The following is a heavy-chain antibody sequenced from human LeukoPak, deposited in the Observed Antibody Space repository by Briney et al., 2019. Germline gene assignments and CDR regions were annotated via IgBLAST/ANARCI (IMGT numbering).Heavy chain of an antibody. CDR3: AASYYYDSSGYKPFDP. CDR2: IYPGDSDT. V-gene: IGHV5-51*01. D-gene: IGHD3-22*01. J-gene: IGHJ5*02. CDR1: GYSFTSYW. Sequence: GESLKISCKGSGYSFTSYWIGWVRQMPGKGLEWMGIIYPGDSDTRYSPSFQGQVTISADKSISTAYLQWSSLKASDTAMYYCAASYYYDSSGYKPFDPWGQGTLVTVSS.